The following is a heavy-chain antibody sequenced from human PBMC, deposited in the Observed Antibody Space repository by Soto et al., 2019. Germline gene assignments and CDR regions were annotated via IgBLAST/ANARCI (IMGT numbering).Heavy chain of an antibody. J-gene: IGHJ4*02. D-gene: IGHD3-3*01. CDR1: GFTFSNAW. CDR2: IKSKTDGGTT. V-gene: IGHV3-15*07. CDR3: TTDSVSIFGVVTPYYFDY. Sequence: GGSLRLSYAASGFTFSNAWMNWVRQAPGKGLEWVGRIKSKTDGGTTDYAAPVKGRFTISRDDSKNTLYLQMNSLKTEDTAVYYCTTDSVSIFGVVTPYYFDYWGQGTLVTVSS.